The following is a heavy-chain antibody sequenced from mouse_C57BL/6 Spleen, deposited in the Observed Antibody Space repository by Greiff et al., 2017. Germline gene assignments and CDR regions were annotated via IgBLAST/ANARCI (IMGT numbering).Heavy chain of an antibody. V-gene: IGHV1-80*01. D-gene: IGHD2-2*01. CDR2: IYPGDGDT. J-gene: IGHJ2*01. CDR1: GYAFSSYW. CDR3: ARGDYGYGEGFDY. Sequence: QVQLKESGAELVKPGASVKISCKASGYAFSSYWMNWVKQRPGKGLEWIGQIYPGDGDTNYNGKFKGKATLTADKSSSTAYMQLSSLTSEDSAVYFCARGDYGYGEGFDYWGQGTTLTVSS.